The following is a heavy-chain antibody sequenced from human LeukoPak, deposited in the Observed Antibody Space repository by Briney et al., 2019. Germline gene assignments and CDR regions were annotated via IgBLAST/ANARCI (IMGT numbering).Heavy chain of an antibody. CDR2: IKHDGSEK. Sequence: GSLRLSCVAPGFTFSLYWMTWVRQAPGKGLEWVANIKHDGSEKYYVDSVKGRFTISRDNAKKSLYLQMNSLRGEDTAVYYCARGRSTEYWGQGTLVTVSS. CDR1: GFTFSLYW. V-gene: IGHV3-7*01. J-gene: IGHJ4*02. CDR3: ARGRSTEY.